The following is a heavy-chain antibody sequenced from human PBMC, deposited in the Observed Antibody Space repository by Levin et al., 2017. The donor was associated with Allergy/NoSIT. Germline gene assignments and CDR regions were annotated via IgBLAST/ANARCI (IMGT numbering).Heavy chain of an antibody. CDR3: AKEWTTVGQGFFEL. J-gene: IGHJ2*01. CDR2: ISSGGLYT. V-gene: IGHV3-23*01. D-gene: IGHD4-11*01. Sequence: GGSLRLSCAASGFTFTSYAMSWVRQAPGKGLEWVSAISSGGLYTYYADSVKGRFTISRDNSKNTLYLQMYSLRAEDTALYYCAKEWTTVGQGFFELWGRGTLVTVSS. CDR1: GFTFTSYA.